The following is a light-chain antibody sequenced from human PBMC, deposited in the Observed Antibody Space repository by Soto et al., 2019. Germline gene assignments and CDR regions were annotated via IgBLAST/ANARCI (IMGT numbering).Light chain of an antibody. CDR1: QAISSS. CDR3: QHLNDYRYT. CDR2: AAS. V-gene: IGKV1-9*01. Sequence: DIQLTQSPSFLSASVGDRVTITCRASQAISSSLAWYQHNPGKAPKLLLYAASTLQNGVPSSFSGSGSGTEFTLTISSLQPEDFATYYCQHLNDYRYTFGQGTNVQIK. J-gene: IGKJ2*01.